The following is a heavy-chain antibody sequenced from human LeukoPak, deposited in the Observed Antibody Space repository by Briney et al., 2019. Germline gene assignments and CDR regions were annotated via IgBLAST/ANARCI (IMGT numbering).Heavy chain of an antibody. CDR2: INSDGSST. CDR1: GFTFSNYW. D-gene: IGHD6-19*01. J-gene: IGHJ4*02. V-gene: IGHV3-74*01. CDR3: ARARYSYSSGWYA. Sequence: PGGSLRLSCAASGFTFSNYWMHWVRQAPGKGLVWVSRINSDGSSTTYADSVKGRFTISRDNAKNTLYLQTNSLRAEDTAVYYCARARYSYSSGWYAWGQGTLVTVSS.